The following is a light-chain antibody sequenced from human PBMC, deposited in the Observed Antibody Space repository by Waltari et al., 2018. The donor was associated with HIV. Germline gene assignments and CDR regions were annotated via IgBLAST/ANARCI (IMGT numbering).Light chain of an antibody. V-gene: IGKV3-20*01. CDR3: QQYEASPPMYT. CDR2: DAA. J-gene: IGKJ2*01. CDR1: QTINSNY. Sequence: EPVLTQSPGTLSLSSGDRATLSCRAGQTINSNYLAWYQHKPGLPPRLLIYDAATRAAGIPDRFSGGGSGTDFTLTISRLEPEDFAIYFCQQYEASPPMYTFGQGTRLEV.